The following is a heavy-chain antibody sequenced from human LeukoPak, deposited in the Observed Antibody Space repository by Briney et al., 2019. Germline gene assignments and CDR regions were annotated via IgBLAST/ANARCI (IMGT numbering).Heavy chain of an antibody. J-gene: IGHJ5*02. V-gene: IGHV1-24*01. CDR3: ATTPPRAAGIPCRWFDP. D-gene: IGHD6-13*01. CDR2: FDPEDGET. CDR1: GYTLTELS. Sequence: ASVKVSCKVSGYTLTELSMHWVRQAPGKGLEWMGGFDPEDGETIYAQKFQGRVTMTEGTSTDTAYMELSSLRSEDTAVYYCATTPPRAAGIPCRWFDPWGQGTLVTVSS.